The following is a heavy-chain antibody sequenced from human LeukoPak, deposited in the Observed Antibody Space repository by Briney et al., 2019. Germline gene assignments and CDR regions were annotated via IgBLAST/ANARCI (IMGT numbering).Heavy chain of an antibody. V-gene: IGHV4-61*02. CDR3: ARGPLWYYFDY. CDR2: IYTSGSA. Sequence: PSETLSLTCTVSGGSISSGSYYWSWIRQPAGKGLEWIGRIYTSGSANYNPSLKSRVTISVDTSKNQFSLKLSSVTPADPAVYYCARGPLWYYFDYWGQGTLVTVSS. CDR1: GGSISSGSYY. J-gene: IGHJ4*02. D-gene: IGHD2-8*02.